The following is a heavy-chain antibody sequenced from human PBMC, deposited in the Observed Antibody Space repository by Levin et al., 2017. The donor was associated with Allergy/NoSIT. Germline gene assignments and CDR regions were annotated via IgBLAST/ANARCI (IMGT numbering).Heavy chain of an antibody. CDR2: INPNSGGA. Sequence: GASVKVSCKASGYTFTGYFLHWVRQAPGQGLEWMGWINPNSGGANYAQKFQGRVTMTRDTSINTAYMELSRLRSDDTAVFYCVRGLELSTINADYWGQGTLVTVSS. J-gene: IGHJ4*02. V-gene: IGHV1-2*02. D-gene: IGHD5-24*01. CDR1: GYTFTGYF. CDR3: VRGLELSTINADY.